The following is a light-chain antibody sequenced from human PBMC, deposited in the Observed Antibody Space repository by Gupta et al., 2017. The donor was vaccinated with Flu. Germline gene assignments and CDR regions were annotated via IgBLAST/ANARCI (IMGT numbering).Light chain of an antibody. J-gene: IGKJ1*01. Sequence: GDRVTITCRASQIITGWLAWYQQKPGKAPKLLIYKAPSLESGVPSRFSGSGSGTEFTLTISSLQPDDFATYYCQQYNSYTGTFGQGTKVEIK. CDR1: QIITGW. V-gene: IGKV1-5*03. CDR2: KAP. CDR3: QQYNSYTGT.